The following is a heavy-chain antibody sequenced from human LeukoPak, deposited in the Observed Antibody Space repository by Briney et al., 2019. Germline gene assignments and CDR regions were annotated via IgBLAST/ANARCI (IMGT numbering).Heavy chain of an antibody. Sequence: GGSLRLSCAASGFTFSSYAMSWVRQAPGKGLEWVSAISGSGGSTYYADSVKGRFTISRDNSKNTLYLQMNSLRAEDTAVYYCAKNVREADWYYYYMDVWGKGTTVTVSS. J-gene: IGHJ6*03. CDR2: ISGSGGST. D-gene: IGHD3-9*01. V-gene: IGHV3-23*01. CDR1: GFTFSSYA. CDR3: AKNVREADWYYYYMDV.